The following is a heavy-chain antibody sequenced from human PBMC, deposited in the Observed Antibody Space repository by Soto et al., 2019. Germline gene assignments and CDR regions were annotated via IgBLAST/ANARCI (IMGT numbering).Heavy chain of an antibody. CDR1: GYTFTNYY. CDR2: INPRGGRT. V-gene: IGHV1-46*03. Sequence: ASVKVSCKASGYTFTNYYMHWVRQAPGQGLEWMGMINPRGGRTTYPQKFQDRVTMTTDTSTSTIYMDLSSLRSEDTAVYYCARDLAHYYDDSNTPYNGFDIWGQGTMVSVSS. J-gene: IGHJ3*02. D-gene: IGHD3-22*01. CDR3: ARDLAHYYDDSNTPYNGFDI.